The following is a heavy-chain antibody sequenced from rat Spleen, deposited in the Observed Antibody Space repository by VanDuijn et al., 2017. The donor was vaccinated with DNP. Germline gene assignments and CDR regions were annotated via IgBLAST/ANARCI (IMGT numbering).Heavy chain of an antibody. CDR3: TVALGY. V-gene: IGHV6-8*01. D-gene: IGHD1-3*01. Sequence: EVQLVETGGSLVQPGKSLKLTCATSGFTFSNAWMHWVRQSPEKQLEWVAQIKAKSNNYATYYAESVKGRFTISRDDSKSSVYLQMNSLKEEDTAIYYCTVALGYWGQGVMVTVSS. J-gene: IGHJ2*01. CDR1: GFTFSNAW. CDR2: IKAKSNNYAT.